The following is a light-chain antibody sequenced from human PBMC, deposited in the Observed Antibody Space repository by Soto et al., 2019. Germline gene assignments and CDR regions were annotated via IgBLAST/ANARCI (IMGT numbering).Light chain of an antibody. Sequence: QSALTQPASVSGSPGQSITISCTGSSGDVGAYTYVSWYQQHPGKAPKLMIFEVSDRPSGVSNRFSGSKSGNTASLTISGLQAEDEADYYCSSYTTSNTLVFGGGTKLTVL. J-gene: IGLJ2*01. V-gene: IGLV2-14*01. CDR3: SSYTTSNTLV. CDR1: SGDVGAYTY. CDR2: EVS.